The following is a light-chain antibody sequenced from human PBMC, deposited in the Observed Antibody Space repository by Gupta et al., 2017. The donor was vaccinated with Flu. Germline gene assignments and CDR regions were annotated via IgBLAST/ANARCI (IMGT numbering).Light chain of an antibody. CDR2: STN. J-gene: IGLJ3*02. CDR3: LLYYGGNMEV. Sequence: TVVTQEPSLTVSPGGTVTLTCASSTGAVTSGYYRNWFQQHPEQAPRALIYSTNNKHAWTPARFSGSLLGGTAALTLSGVQPEDEAEYYCLLYYGGNMEVFGGGTKLTVL. CDR1: TGAVTSGYY. V-gene: IGLV7-43*01.